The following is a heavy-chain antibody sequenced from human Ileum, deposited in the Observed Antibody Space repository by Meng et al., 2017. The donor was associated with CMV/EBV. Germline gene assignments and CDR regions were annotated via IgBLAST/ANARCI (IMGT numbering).Heavy chain of an antibody. V-gene: IGHV4-61*02. CDR2: IYTSGST. D-gene: IGHD6-19*01. Sequence: QVHRQESGPGLWKPSQTLSLTCTVSGGSISSGSYYWSWIRQPAGKGLEWIGRIYTSGSTNYNPSLKSRFTISVDTSKNQFSLNLTSVTAADTAVYYCARDSAWLIDQWGQGTLVTVSS. CDR1: GGSISSGSYY. CDR3: ARDSAWLIDQ. J-gene: IGHJ4*02.